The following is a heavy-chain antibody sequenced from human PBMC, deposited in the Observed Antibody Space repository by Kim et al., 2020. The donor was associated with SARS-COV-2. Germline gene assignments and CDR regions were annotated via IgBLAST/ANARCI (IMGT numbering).Heavy chain of an antibody. J-gene: IGHJ4*02. Sequence: RYSPSIQGQVTTSADKSISTAYLQRSGLKASDTAMYYCARGPDRVTGFDYWGQGTLVTVSA. CDR3: ARGPDRVTGFDY. V-gene: IGHV5-51*01. D-gene: IGHD2-21*02.